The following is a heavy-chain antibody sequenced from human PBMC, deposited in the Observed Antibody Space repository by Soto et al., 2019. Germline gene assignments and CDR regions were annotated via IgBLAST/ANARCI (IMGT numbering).Heavy chain of an antibody. CDR2: ISGSGGST. CDR3: AKHPGPIWGSYQEAYYYYMDV. V-gene: IGHV3-23*01. J-gene: IGHJ6*03. D-gene: IGHD3-16*02. CDR1: GFTFSSYA. Sequence: GGSLRLSCAASGFTFSSYAMSWVRQAPGKGLEWVSAISGSGGSTYYADSVKGRFTISRDNSKNTLYLQMNSLRAEDTAVYYCAKHPGPIWGSYQEAYYYYMDVWGKGTTVTVSS.